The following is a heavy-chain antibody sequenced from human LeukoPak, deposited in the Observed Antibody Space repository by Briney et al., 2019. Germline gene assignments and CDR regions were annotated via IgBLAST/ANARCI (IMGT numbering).Heavy chain of an antibody. J-gene: IGHJ4*02. V-gene: IGHV3-7*01. CDR1: GCTFSTYW. Sequence: GRSLRLSCAASGCTFSTYWMGWVRQAPGKGLEWVANIKEDGSEKYYLDSVKGRFTISRDNAQNSLHLEMNSLRAEDTAVYYCARGSRPEVATILYDNWGQGTLITVSP. D-gene: IGHD5-12*01. CDR3: ARGSRPEVATILYDN. CDR2: IKEDGSEK.